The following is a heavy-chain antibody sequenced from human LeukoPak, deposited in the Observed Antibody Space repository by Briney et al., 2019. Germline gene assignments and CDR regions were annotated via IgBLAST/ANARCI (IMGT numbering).Heavy chain of an antibody. J-gene: IGHJ3*02. CDR3: ARRPRIVGARDAFDI. CDR2: IYYSGST. Sequence: SETLSLTCTVSGGSISSYYWSWIRQPPGKGLEWIGYIYYSGSTNYNPSLKSRVTISVDTSKNQFSLRLSSVTAADTAVYYCARRPRIVGARDAFDIWGQGTMVTVSS. D-gene: IGHD1-26*01. V-gene: IGHV4-59*08. CDR1: GGSISSYY.